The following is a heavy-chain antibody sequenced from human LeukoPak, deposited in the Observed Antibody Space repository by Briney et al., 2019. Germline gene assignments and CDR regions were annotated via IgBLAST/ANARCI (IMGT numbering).Heavy chain of an antibody. V-gene: IGHV4-38-2*02. CDR2: IYHSGST. CDR1: GYSISSGYY. J-gene: IGHJ4*02. Sequence: SETLSLTCIVSGYSISSGYYWGWIRQPPGKGLEWIGSIYHSGSTYYNPSLKSRVTISVDTPKNQFSLKLSSVTAADTAVYYCARERHDFWSDYYNDYWGQGTLVTVSS. CDR3: ARERHDFWSDYYNDY. D-gene: IGHD3-3*01.